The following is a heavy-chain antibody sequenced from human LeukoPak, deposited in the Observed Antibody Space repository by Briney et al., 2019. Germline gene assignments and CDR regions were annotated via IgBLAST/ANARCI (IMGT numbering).Heavy chain of an antibody. J-gene: IGHJ4*02. D-gene: IGHD6-13*01. CDR3: ARGTKKRYTYSSSWYVDY. CDR2: IYYSGST. Sequence: PSETLSLTCTVYGGSMSSYYWSWIRQPPGKGLEWIGYIYYSGSTNYNPSLKSRVTISVDTSKNQFSLNLSSVTAADTAMYYCARGTKKRYTYSSSWYVDYWGQGTLVTVSS. CDR1: GGSMSSYY. V-gene: IGHV4-59*01.